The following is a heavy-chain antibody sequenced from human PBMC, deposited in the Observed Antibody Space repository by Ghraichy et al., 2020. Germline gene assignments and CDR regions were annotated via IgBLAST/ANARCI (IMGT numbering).Heavy chain of an antibody. CDR2: ISSDGTNT. CDR1: GFTFSSYG. D-gene: IGHD6-19*01. Sequence: GGSLRLSCAASGFTFSSYGMHWVRQAPGKGLEWVAVISSDGTNTYYGDSVKGRFTISRDNSKNTLFLQMNSLRAEDTAVYYCARLIGPHPVAGTGYLQHWGQGTLVTVFS. J-gene: IGHJ1*01. V-gene: IGHV3-30*03. CDR3: ARLIGPHPVAGTGYLQH.